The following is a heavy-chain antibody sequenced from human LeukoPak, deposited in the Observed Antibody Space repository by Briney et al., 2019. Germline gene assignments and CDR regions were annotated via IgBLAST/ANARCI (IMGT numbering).Heavy chain of an antibody. D-gene: IGHD2-2*01. CDR2: INHSGST. J-gene: IGHJ4*02. Sequence: SETLSLTCAVYGGSFSGYYWSWIRQPPGKGLEWIGEINHSGSTNYNPSLKSRVTISVDTSKNQFSLKLSSVTAADTAVYYCARSLPYCSSTSCYSPPDYWGQGILVTVSS. CDR3: ARSLPYCSSTSCYSPPDY. CDR1: GGSFSGYY. V-gene: IGHV4-34*01.